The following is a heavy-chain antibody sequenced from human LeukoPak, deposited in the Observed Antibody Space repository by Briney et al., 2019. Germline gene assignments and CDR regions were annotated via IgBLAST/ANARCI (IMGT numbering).Heavy chain of an antibody. J-gene: IGHJ4*02. CDR3: ASQVRGVIIGKEDVDY. Sequence: GASVKVSCKASGYTFTSYGISWVRQAPGQGLEWMGRIIPILGIANYAQKFQGRVTITADKSTSTAYMELSSLRSEDTAVYYCASQVRGVIIGKEDVDYWGQGTLVTVSS. D-gene: IGHD3-10*01. CDR2: IIPILGIA. CDR1: GYTFTSYG. V-gene: IGHV1-69*04.